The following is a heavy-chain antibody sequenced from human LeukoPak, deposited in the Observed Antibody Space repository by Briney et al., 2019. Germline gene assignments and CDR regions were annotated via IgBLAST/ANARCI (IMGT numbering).Heavy chain of an antibody. CDR2: IRYDGSNK. Sequence: GGSLRLSCAASGFTFDDYTMHWVRQAPGKGLEWVAFIRYDGSNKYYADSVKGRFTISRDSSKNTLYLQMNSLRAEDTAVYYCANTPYCSSTSCSHDVDYWGQGTLVTVSS. J-gene: IGHJ4*02. V-gene: IGHV3-30*02. D-gene: IGHD2-2*01. CDR1: GFTFDDYT. CDR3: ANTPYCSSTSCSHDVDY.